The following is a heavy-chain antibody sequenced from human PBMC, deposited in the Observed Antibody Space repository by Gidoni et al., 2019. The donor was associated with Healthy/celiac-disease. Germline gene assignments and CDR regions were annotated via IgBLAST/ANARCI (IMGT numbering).Heavy chain of an antibody. CDR1: GFTFSSYG. CDR3: ARDLRDILTGYIGWRATHIDY. Sequence: PTSGFTFSSYGMHWVRQAPGKGLEWVAVIWYDGSNKYYADSVKGRFTISRDNSKNTLYLQMNSLRAEDTAVYYCARDLRDILTGYIGWRATHIDYWGQGTLVTVSS. CDR2: IWYDGSNK. V-gene: IGHV3-33*01. J-gene: IGHJ4*02. D-gene: IGHD3-9*01.